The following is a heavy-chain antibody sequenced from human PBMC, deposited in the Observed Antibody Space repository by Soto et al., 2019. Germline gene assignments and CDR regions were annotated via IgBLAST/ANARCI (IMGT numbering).Heavy chain of an antibody. CDR2: ISGSGGIT. CDR1: GFTFSSYA. V-gene: IGHV3-23*01. Sequence: EVQLLESGGGLVQPGGSQRLSCAASGFTFSSYALIWVRQAPGKGLEWVSIISGSGGITYYADSVKGRFTTSRDNSKNTLYLQMTSLRAEDTAAYYCAKVSPDDSSGYPRGIDYWGQGTLVTVSA. CDR3: AKVSPDDSSGYPRGIDY. J-gene: IGHJ4*02. D-gene: IGHD3-22*01.